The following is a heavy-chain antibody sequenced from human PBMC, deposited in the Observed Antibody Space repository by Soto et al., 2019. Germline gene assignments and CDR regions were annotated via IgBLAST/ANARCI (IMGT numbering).Heavy chain of an antibody. CDR3: ARDLYYGSGSYYNYPKGGFDY. Sequence: QVQLVQSGAEVKKPGASVKVSCKASGYTFTSYAMHWVRQAPGQRLEWMGWINAGNGNTNYSQKFQGRVTITMDTSASTAYMELSSLRSEDTAVYYCARDLYYGSGSYYNYPKGGFDYWGQGTLVTVSS. V-gene: IGHV1-3*01. CDR2: INAGNGNT. J-gene: IGHJ4*02. CDR1: GYTFTSYA. D-gene: IGHD3-10*01.